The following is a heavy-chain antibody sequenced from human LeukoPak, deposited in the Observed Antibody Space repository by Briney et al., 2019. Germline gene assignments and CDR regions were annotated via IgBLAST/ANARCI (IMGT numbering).Heavy chain of an antibody. Sequence: ASVKVSCKASGFPFTAYYFRWVRQAPGQGLEWMGWVNPNTGGSYSAQNFQGRVTMNSETSLSTTYIELRGLTLDDTAVYYCARARFGPGDSSGSFDPWGQGTLDTVSS. CDR1: GFPFTAYY. J-gene: IGHJ5*02. CDR2: VNPNTGGS. CDR3: ARARFGPGDSSGSFDP. V-gene: IGHV1-2*02. D-gene: IGHD6-25*01.